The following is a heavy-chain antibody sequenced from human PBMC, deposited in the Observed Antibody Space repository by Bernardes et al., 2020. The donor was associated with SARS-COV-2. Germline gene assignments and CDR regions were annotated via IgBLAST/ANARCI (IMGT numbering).Heavy chain of an antibody. D-gene: IGHD2-21*01. CDR2: IYSGGNS. Sequence: SETLSLTCTVSGGSIGSSNDYWGWLRQAPGKGLEWIGSIYSGGNSYYNPSLQSRVIESVDTSRNQFSLRLSFVTAADSGVYYCAGSSCGIDCYIGGLRSWDYGMDVWGPGTTVTVSS. V-gene: IGHV4-39*01. J-gene: IGHJ6*02. CDR3: AGSSCGIDCYIGGLRSWDYGMDV. CDR1: GGSIGSSNDY.